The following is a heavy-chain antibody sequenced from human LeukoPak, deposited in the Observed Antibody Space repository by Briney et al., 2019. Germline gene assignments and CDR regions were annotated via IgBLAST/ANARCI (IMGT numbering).Heavy chain of an antibody. CDR2: IYHSGST. J-gene: IGHJ4*01. CDR3: ARHGHSGSCRCFSSFDL. Sequence: TSQTLSLTCAVPGYSISSGYYWGWIRQPPGKGPEWIPSIYHSGSTYYNPSLKSRVTISVDTSKNQLSLKLSSLIAAHMAVYPCARHGHSGSCRCFSSFDLWGHGTLVTVSS. CDR1: GYSISSGYY. V-gene: IGHV4-38-2*01. D-gene: IGHD6-13*01.